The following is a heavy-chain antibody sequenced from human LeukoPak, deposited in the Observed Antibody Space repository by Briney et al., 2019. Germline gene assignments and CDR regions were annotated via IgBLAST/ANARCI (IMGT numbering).Heavy chain of an antibody. CDR1: GDSVSSNRAG. CDR2: TYYRSKWYT. D-gene: IGHD2-2*01. V-gene: IGHV6-1*01. J-gene: IGHJ5*02. CDR3: ARVFLYRFDP. Sequence: PSQTLSLTCASSGDSVSSNRAGWHWIRQSPSRGLEWLGRTYYRSKWYTDYAVSVKSRITINPDTSKNQFSLQLNSVTPEDTAVYYCARVFLYRFDPWGQGTLVTVSS.